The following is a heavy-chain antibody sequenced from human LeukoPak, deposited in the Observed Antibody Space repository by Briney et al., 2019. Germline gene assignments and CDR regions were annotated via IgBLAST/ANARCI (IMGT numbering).Heavy chain of an antibody. V-gene: IGHV4-34*01. Sequence: SETLSLTCAVYGGSFSGYYWSWIRQPPGKGLEWIGEINHSGSTNYNPSLKSRVTISVDTSKNQFSQKLSSVTAADTAVYYCARLRSSSLSYYFDYWGQGTLVTVSS. CDR1: GGSFSGYY. J-gene: IGHJ4*02. D-gene: IGHD6-6*01. CDR2: INHSGST. CDR3: ARLRSSSLSYYFDY.